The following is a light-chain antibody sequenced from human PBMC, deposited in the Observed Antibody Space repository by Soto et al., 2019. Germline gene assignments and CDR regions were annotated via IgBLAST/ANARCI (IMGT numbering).Light chain of an antibody. CDR1: QGIGNY. J-gene: IGKJ2*01. Sequence: DLQMTQSPSSLSASVGDRVTISCRASQGIGNYLNWYQQKPGEAPKFLIYTASSLESGVPLRFSGSGAGTDFTLTITSLQPEDFATYFCQQSFSTPYTFGQGTRLEIK. CDR2: TAS. CDR3: QQSFSTPYT. V-gene: IGKV1-39*01.